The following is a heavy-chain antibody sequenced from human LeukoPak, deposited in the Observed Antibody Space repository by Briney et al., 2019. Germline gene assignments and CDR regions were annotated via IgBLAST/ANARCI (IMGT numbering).Heavy chain of an antibody. CDR2: IYYSGTT. D-gene: IGHD4-17*01. J-gene: IGHJ6*02. V-gene: IGHV4-59*11. CDR1: GGSISSHY. CDR3: AREDPQTTVPEGMDV. Sequence: SETLSLTCTVSGGSISSHYWSWIRQSPGKGLEWIGYIYYSGTTNYNPSLKSRVTISVDTSKNQFSLQLRSVTAADTAVYYCAREDPQTTVPEGMDVRGQGTTVTVSS.